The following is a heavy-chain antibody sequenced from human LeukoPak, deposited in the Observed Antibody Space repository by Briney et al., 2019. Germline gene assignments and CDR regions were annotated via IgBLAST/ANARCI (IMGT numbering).Heavy chain of an antibody. V-gene: IGHV4-39*01. CDR2: INYSGNT. J-gene: IGHJ4*02. CDR1: GGSVSSSDYY. Sequence: SETLSLTCTVSGGSVSSSDYYWGWIRQPPGKGLEWIGSINYSGNTYYNPSLKNSVPISVDTSKNQCSLKLSSVTAADTAVYYCARSLSTTGLRWGQGTLVTVSS. CDR3: ARSLSTTGLR. D-gene: IGHD1-1*01.